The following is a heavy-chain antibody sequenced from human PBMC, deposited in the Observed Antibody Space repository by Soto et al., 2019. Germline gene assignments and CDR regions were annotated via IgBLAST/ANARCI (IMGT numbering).Heavy chain of an antibody. Sequence: PVGSLRLSCAASGFTFSSYSMNWVRQAPGKGLEWVSSISSSSSYIYYADSVKGRFTISRDNAKNSLYLQMDSLRAEDTAVYYCAREALYCGGDCYTPDYWGQGTLVTVSS. CDR2: ISSSSSYI. J-gene: IGHJ4*02. D-gene: IGHD2-21*02. CDR3: AREALYCGGDCYTPDY. V-gene: IGHV3-21*01. CDR1: GFTFSSYS.